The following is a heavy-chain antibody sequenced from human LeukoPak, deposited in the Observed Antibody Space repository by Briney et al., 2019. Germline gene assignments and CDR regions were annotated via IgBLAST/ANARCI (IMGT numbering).Heavy chain of an antibody. CDR2: IRNSGVDT. V-gene: IGHV3-23*01. J-gene: IGHJ4*02. Sequence: GGSLRLSCAASGFTFISYAMRWVRQAPGKGLEWVSGIRNSGVDTYYADSVKGRFIIFRDNSKNTLYLQMNSLRAEDTAVYYCAKGYCSGGSCFNFDSWGQGTLVTVSS. CDR1: GFTFISYA. CDR3: AKGYCSGGSCFNFDS. D-gene: IGHD2-15*01.